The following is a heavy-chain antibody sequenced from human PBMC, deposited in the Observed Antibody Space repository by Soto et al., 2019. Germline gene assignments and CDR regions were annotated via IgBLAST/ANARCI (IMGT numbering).Heavy chain of an antibody. CDR2: IEQDGSEK. CDR3: AREMNYYDFWSGYWNYMDV. CDR1: GFTFSSYW. D-gene: IGHD3-3*01. Sequence: GGSLRLSCAASGFTFSSYWMSWVRQAPGKGLEWVANIEQDGSEKYYVDSVKGRFTISRDNAKNSLFLQMNSLRAEDTAVYYCAREMNYYDFWSGYWNYMDVWGKGTTVTVSS. V-gene: IGHV3-7*01. J-gene: IGHJ6*03.